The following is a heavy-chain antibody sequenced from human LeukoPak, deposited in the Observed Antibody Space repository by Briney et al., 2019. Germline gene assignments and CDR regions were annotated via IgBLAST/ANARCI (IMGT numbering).Heavy chain of an antibody. CDR3: AKDRVYYFDSSGYSCDY. V-gene: IGHV3-23*01. CDR2: ISGGGGTT. J-gene: IGHJ4*02. CDR1: GFTFSNYD. D-gene: IGHD3-22*01. Sequence: GGSLRLSCAASGFTFSNYDMNWVRQAPGKGLEWVSGISGGGGTTYYADSVKGRFTISRDNSKNTLYLQMHSLRAEDTAVYYCAKDRVYYFDSSGYSCDYWGQGSLVTVSS.